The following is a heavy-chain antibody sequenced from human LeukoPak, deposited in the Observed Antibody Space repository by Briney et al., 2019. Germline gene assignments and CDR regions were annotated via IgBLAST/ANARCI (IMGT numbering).Heavy chain of an antibody. CDR2: ISGSGGST. J-gene: IGHJ3*02. V-gene: IGHV3-23*01. Sequence: GGSLRLSCAAFGFTFSSYAMSWVRQAPGKGLEWVSAISGSGGSTYYADSVKGRFTVSRDNSKNTLYLQMNSLRAEDTAVYYCAKGPLWMVRGAMDIWGQGTMVTVSS. CDR3: AKGPLWMVRGAMDI. D-gene: IGHD3-10*01. CDR1: GFTFSSYA.